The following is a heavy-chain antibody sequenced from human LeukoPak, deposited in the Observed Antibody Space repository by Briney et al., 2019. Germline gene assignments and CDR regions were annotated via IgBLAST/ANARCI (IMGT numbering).Heavy chain of an antibody. CDR3: TRRYGDHSGWAGYHDS. D-gene: IGHD6-19*01. CDR2: IRSDGSST. V-gene: IGHV3-64*01. Sequence: GGSLRLSCVASGFSFSDYIMHWVRQAPGKGLECVSAIRSDGSSTVYPNSVKGRFTISRDNSKSTLYLQLGSLRAEDTAVYYCTRRYGDHSGWAGYHDSWGQGTLVTVSS. CDR1: GFSFSDYI. J-gene: IGHJ4*02.